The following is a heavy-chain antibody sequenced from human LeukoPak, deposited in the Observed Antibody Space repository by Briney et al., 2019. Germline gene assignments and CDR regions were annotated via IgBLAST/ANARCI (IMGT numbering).Heavy chain of an antibody. CDR3: ARGETGIVGATPEAVWFDP. J-gene: IGHJ5*02. CDR2: ISAYNGNT. Sequence: GASVKVSCKASGYTFTSYGISWVRQAPGQGLEWMGWISAYNGNTNYAQKLQGRVTMTTDTSTSTAYMELRSLRSDDTAVYYCARGETGIVGATPEAVWFDPWGQGTLVTVSS. CDR1: GYTFTSYG. V-gene: IGHV1-18*01. D-gene: IGHD1-26*01.